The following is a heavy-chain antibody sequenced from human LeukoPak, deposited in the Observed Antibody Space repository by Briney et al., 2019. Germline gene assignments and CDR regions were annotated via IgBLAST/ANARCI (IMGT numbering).Heavy chain of an antibody. J-gene: IGHJ3*02. CDR1: GFTFSSYS. D-gene: IGHD3-16*02. V-gene: IGHV3-21*01. CDR3: ARDPSYRGADAFDI. CDR2: ISSSSSYI. Sequence: GGSLRLSCAASGFTFSSYSMNWVRQAPGKGLEWVSSISSSSSYIYYADSVKGRFTISRDNAKNSLYLQMNSLGAEDTAVYYCARDPSYRGADAFDIWGQGTMVTVSS.